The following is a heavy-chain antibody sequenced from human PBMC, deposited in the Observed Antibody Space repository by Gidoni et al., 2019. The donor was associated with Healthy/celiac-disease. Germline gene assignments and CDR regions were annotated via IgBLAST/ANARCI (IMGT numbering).Heavy chain of an antibody. CDR3: ARIYSLQNVPAANDYYYYYMDV. V-gene: IGHV4-4*07. CDR1: GVSISSYY. Sequence: QVQLQESGPGLLKPSETLSLPCTVSGVSISSYYWSWIRQPAGKGLEWIGRIYTSGSTNSNPSLKSRVTMSVDTSKNQFYLKLSSVTAADTAVYYWARIYSLQNVPAANDYYYYYMDVWGKGTTVTVSS. J-gene: IGHJ6*03. CDR2: IYTSGST. D-gene: IGHD2-2*01.